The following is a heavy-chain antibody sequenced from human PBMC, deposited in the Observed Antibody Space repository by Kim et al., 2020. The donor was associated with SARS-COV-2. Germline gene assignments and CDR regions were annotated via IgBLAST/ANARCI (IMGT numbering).Heavy chain of an antibody. Sequence: GTTDYAAPVKGRFTISRDDSKNTLYLQMNSLKTEDTAVYYCTTVGRYSSGWGQGTLVTVSS. J-gene: IGHJ4*02. CDR3: TTVGRYSSG. V-gene: IGHV3-15*01. CDR2: GTT. D-gene: IGHD6-19*01.